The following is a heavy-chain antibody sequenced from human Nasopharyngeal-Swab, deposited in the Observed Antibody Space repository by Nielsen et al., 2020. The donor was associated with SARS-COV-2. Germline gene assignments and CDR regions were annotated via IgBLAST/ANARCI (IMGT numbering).Heavy chain of an antibody. CDR1: SGSLSGYS. CDR3: ARGLVDVNMMLVVIGFSYWLDS. J-gene: IGHJ5*01. Sequence: SETLSLTCAVFSGSLSGYSWNWVRQPPGKGPEWIAEINHSGSTNYNPSLKSRVTLSVDTSKNQFSLNLSSVTAADTAVYYCARGLVDVNMMLVVIGFSYWLDSWGQGTLVTVSS. CDR2: INHSGST. D-gene: IGHD3-22*01. V-gene: IGHV4-34*01.